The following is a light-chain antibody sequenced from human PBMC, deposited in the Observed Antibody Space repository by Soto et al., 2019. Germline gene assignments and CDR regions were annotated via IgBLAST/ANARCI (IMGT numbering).Light chain of an antibody. CDR3: QQYNNWPLT. CDR1: QSVSSN. V-gene: IGKV3D-15*01. CDR2: GAS. Sequence: EIVMTQSPATLSVSPGERATLSCRASQSVSSNLAWYQQKHGQAPRLLIYGASTSATGIPARFSGSGSGTEFTLNLSSLQSEDFAVYYCQQYNNWPLTFGGGTKVEIK. J-gene: IGKJ4*01.